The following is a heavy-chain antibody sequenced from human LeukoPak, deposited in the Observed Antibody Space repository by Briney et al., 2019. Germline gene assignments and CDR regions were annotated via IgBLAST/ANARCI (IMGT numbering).Heavy chain of an antibody. CDR2: ISYDGSNK. D-gene: IGHD3-22*01. CDR3: AREGYDSSSYQNPPFDY. Sequence: TGGSLRLSCAASGFTFSSYAMHWVRQAPGKGLEWVAVISYDGSNKYYADSVKGRFTISRDNSKNTLYLQMNSLRAEDTAVYYCAREGYDSSSYQNPPFDYWGQGTLVTVSS. V-gene: IGHV3-30-3*01. CDR1: GFTFSSYA. J-gene: IGHJ4*02.